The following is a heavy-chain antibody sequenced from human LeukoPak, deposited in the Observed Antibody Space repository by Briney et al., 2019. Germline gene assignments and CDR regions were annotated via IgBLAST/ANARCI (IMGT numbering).Heavy chain of an antibody. CDR3: ARDPYSGSRGGWFDP. J-gene: IGHJ5*02. D-gene: IGHD1-26*01. V-gene: IGHV4-38-2*02. Sequence: SETLSLTCTVSGYSISSGYYWGWIRQPPGKGLEWIGTIYHSGSTYFNPFLKSRVTISVDTSKNQFSLKLSSVTAADTAVYYCARDPYSGSRGGWFDPWGQGTLVTVSS. CDR2: IYHSGST. CDR1: GYSISSGYY.